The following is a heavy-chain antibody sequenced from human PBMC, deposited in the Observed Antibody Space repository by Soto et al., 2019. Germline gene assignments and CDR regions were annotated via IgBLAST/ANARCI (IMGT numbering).Heavy chain of an antibody. V-gene: IGHV3-30-3*01. Sequence: QVQLVESGGGVVQPGRSLRLSCAASGFTFSSYAMHWVRQAPGKGLEWVAVISYDGSNKYYADSVKGRFTISRDNSKNTLYLQMNSLRAEDTAVYYCARAGAVANFDYWGQGTLVTVSS. J-gene: IGHJ4*02. CDR3: ARAGAVANFDY. CDR1: GFTFSSYA. CDR2: ISYDGSNK. D-gene: IGHD6-19*01.